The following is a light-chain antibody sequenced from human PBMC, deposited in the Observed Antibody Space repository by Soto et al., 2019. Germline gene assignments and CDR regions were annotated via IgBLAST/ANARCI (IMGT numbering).Light chain of an antibody. Sequence: EIVLTQSPGTLSLSPGERATLSCRASQSVSSSYLAWYQQKPGQAPRLLIYGASSRATGIPDRFSGRGSGTDCTLTISRLEPEDGAVYYCQQYGSLWTFGQGTKVEIK. CDR3: QQYGSLWT. V-gene: IGKV3-20*01. CDR1: QSVSSSY. J-gene: IGKJ1*01. CDR2: GAS.